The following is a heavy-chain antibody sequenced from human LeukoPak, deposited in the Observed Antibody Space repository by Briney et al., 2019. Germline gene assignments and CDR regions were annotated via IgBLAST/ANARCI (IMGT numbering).Heavy chain of an antibody. D-gene: IGHD6-13*01. V-gene: IGHV1-18*01. CDR1: GYTFTSYG. CDR3: ATGYSSSWYKGHFDY. CDR2: ISADNGNT. Sequence: ASVKVSCKASGYTFTSYGISWVRQAPGQGLEWMGWISADNGNTNYAQKLQGRVTMTTDTSTSTAYMELRRLRSDDTAVYYCATGYSSSWYKGHFDYWGQGTLVTVSS. J-gene: IGHJ4*02.